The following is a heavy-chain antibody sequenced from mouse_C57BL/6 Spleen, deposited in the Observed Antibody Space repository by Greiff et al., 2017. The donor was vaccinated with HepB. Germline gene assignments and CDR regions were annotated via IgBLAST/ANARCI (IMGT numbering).Heavy chain of an antibody. D-gene: IGHD3-3*01. Sequence: VKLMESGAELVRPGASVTVSCKASGYTFTVYEMHWVKQTPVHGLAWIGAIDPETGGTAYNQKFKGKAILTADKSSSTAYMELRSLTSEDSAVYYCTRGDGYYFDYWGQGTTLTVSS. J-gene: IGHJ2*01. V-gene: IGHV1-15*01. CDR2: IDPETGGT. CDR3: TRGDGYYFDY. CDR1: GYTFTVYE.